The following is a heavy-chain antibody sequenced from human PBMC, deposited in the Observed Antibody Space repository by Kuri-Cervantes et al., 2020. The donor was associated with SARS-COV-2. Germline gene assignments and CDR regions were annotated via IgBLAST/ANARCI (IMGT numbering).Heavy chain of an antibody. CDR1: GGSISSSSYY. J-gene: IGHJ5*02. D-gene: IGHD1-26*01. CDR2: IYYSGST. Sequence: SETLSLTCTVSGGSISSSSYYWGWIRQPPGKGLEWIGSIYYSGSTYYNPSLKSRVTISVDTSKNQFSLKLSSVTAADTAVYYCARVRSGSYLGLFDPWGQGTLVTVSS. CDR3: ARVRSGSYLGLFDP. V-gene: IGHV4-39*01.